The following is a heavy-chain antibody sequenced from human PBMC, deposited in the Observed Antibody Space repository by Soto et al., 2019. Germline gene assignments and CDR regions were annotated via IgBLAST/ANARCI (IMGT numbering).Heavy chain of an antibody. CDR1: GLTFSHYS. Sequence: EVQLVESGGCLVKPGGSLRLSCAASGLTFSHYSMNWVRQAPGKGLEWVSSLSGGGTYRYYAQSVKGRFTISRDNGKNALDLQMNSLRAEDTAVYYFASFNSRIEYSNGMDVWGQGTTVTVSS. D-gene: IGHD6-13*01. V-gene: IGHV3-21*02. J-gene: IGHJ6*02. CDR2: LSGGGTYR. CDR3: ASFNSRIEYSNGMDV.